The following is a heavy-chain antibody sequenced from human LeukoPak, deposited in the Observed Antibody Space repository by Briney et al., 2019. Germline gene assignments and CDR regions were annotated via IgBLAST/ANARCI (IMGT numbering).Heavy chain of an antibody. Sequence: GGSLRLSCAASGFTFSDYYMNWIRQAPGKGLEWVSYISSSDTIYYADSVKGRFTISRDNAKKSLYLQMNSLRVEDTAVYYCTRGRRDSSGRPCGYWGQGTLVTVSS. CDR2: ISSSDTI. D-gene: IGHD3-22*01. V-gene: IGHV3-69-1*01. J-gene: IGHJ4*02. CDR1: GFTFSDYY. CDR3: TRGRRDSSGRPCGY.